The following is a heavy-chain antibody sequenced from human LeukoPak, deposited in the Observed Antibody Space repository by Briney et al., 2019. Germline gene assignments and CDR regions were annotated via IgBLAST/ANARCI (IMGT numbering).Heavy chain of an antibody. J-gene: IGHJ6*03. CDR1: GYTFTNYG. CDR3: ARDRARYSSSSDYYYYYMDV. D-gene: IGHD6-6*01. Sequence: ASVKVSCKASGYTFTNYGISWVRQAPGQGLEWMGWISGYNGNTNYEQKFQGRVTMTTETSASTAYMELSSLRSEDTAVYYCARDRARYSSSSDYYYYYMDVWSKGTTVTVSS. V-gene: IGHV1-18*01. CDR2: ISGYNGNT.